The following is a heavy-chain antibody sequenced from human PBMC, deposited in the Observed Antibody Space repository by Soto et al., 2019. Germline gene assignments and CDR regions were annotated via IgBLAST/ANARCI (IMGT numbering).Heavy chain of an antibody. CDR2: INAGNGNT. CDR1: GYTFTSYA. Sequence: GASVKVSCKASGYTFTSYAMHWVRQAPGQRLEWMGWINAGNGNTKYSQKFQGRVTITRDTSARTAYMELSSLRSEDTAVYYCARSRIVVVDFDYWGQGTLVTVYS. CDR3: ARSRIVVVDFDY. V-gene: IGHV1-3*01. J-gene: IGHJ4*02. D-gene: IGHD3-22*01.